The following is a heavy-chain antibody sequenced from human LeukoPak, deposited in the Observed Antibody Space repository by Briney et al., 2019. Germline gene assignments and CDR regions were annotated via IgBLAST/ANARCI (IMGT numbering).Heavy chain of an antibody. D-gene: IGHD2-15*01. CDR3: ASAVVVVAATLEPYFDY. CDR1: GGSISSGGYS. Sequence: SETLSLTCAVSGGSISSGGYSWSWIRQPPGKGLEWIGYIYYSGSTYYNPSLKSRVTISVDTSKNQFSLKLSSVTAADTAVYYCASAVVVVAATLEPYFDYWGQGTLVTVSP. V-gene: IGHV4-30-4*07. CDR2: IYYSGST. J-gene: IGHJ4*02.